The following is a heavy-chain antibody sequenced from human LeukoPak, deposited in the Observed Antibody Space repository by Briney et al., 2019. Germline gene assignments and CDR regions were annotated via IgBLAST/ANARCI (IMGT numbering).Heavy chain of an antibody. Sequence: PGGSLRLSCAASGFTFSSAAMTWVRQAPGRGLEWFSTVTGSDDRTYYADSVKGRFTISRDYSRNILHLQMNSLRVEDTAMYYCAKGPQLNSGYHPDYWGQGTLVTVSS. CDR3: AKGPQLNSGYHPDY. CDR2: VTGSDDRT. CDR1: GFTFSSAA. D-gene: IGHD3-22*01. J-gene: IGHJ4*02. V-gene: IGHV3-23*01.